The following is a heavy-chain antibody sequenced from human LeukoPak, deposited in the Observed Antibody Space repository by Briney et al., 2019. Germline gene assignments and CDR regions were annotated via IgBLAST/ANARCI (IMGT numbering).Heavy chain of an antibody. CDR2: IYYSGST. Sequence: NPSETLSLTCTVSGGSISNYYWSWIRQPPGKGLECIGYIYYSGSTNYNPSLKSRVTISVDTSKNQFSLKLSSVTAADTAVYYCAREVAAANFDYWGQGTLVTVSS. CDR1: GGSISNYY. V-gene: IGHV4-59*01. D-gene: IGHD6-13*01. CDR3: AREVAAANFDY. J-gene: IGHJ4*02.